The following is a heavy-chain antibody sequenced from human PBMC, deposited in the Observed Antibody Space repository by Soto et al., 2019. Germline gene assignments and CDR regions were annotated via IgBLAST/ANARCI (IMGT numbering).Heavy chain of an antibody. CDR1: GFTFSNYG. CDR2: IYYDGSNK. D-gene: IGHD4-17*01. Sequence: QVQLVESGGGVVQPGRSLRLSCAASGFTFSNYGMHWVRQAPGKGLEWVAIIYYDGSNKYYADSVQGRFTISRDNSKNTLHLQMNILRLDDTAVYYCARELTTLTRPLDAFHVWGQGTVVTVSS. J-gene: IGHJ3*01. CDR3: ARELTTLTRPLDAFHV. V-gene: IGHV3-33*01.